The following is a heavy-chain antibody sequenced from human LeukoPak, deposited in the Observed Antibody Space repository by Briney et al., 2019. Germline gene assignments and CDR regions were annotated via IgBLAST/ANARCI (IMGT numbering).Heavy chain of an antibody. V-gene: IGHV3-23*01. CDR3: AKDGGEYCTSSSCYYYYMDV. Sequence: GGSLRLSCAASGFTFSSYAMSWVRQAPGKGLEWVSAISGSGGSTYYADSVKGRFTISRDNSKKTLYLQMNSLRPEDTAVYYCAKDGGEYCTSSSCYYYYMDVWGKGTTVTVSS. D-gene: IGHD2/OR15-2a*01. CDR1: GFTFSSYA. J-gene: IGHJ6*03. CDR2: ISGSGGST.